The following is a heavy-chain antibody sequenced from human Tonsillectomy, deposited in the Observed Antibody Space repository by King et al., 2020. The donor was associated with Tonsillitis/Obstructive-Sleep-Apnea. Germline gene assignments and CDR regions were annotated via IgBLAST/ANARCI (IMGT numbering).Heavy chain of an antibody. CDR3: ARRDCSTTNCPWYFDL. Sequence: QLQESGPGLVKPSETLSLTCTFSGVSTSSSNYYWGWIRQPPGNGLAWIGSLYYSGPTYYNLSLKMRVTTSVDTSKKQFSLKLSSVTAADTAVYYCARRDCSTTNCPWYFDLWGRGTLVTVSS. V-gene: IGHV4-39*01. CDR2: LYYSGPT. D-gene: IGHD2-2*01. J-gene: IGHJ2*01. CDR1: GVSTSSSNYY.